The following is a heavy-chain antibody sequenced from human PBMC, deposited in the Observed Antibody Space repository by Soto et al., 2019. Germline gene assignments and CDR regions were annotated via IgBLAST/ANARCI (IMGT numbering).Heavy chain of an antibody. J-gene: IGHJ4*02. Sequence: GGSLRLSCAASGFTFSSYGMHWVRQAPGKGLEWVAVISYDGSNKYYADSVKGRFTISRDNSKNTLYLQMNSLRAEDTAVYYCAKHYYDSSGYSTIYYWGQGT. D-gene: IGHD3-22*01. CDR1: GFTFSSYG. V-gene: IGHV3-30*18. CDR2: ISYDGSNK. CDR3: AKHYYDSSGYSTIYY.